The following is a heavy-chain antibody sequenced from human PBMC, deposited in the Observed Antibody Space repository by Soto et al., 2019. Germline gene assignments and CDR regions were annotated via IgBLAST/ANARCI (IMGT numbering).Heavy chain of an antibody. Sequence: GGSLRLSCSASGFTFSNYWMHWVRQGPGKGLVWVARLNIDGSTRNYADSVKGRFTISRDNAQNTLFLQMNSLSAEDTAVYYCARHYAVVLYHFDYWGLGTLVTVSS. CDR2: LNIDGSTR. CDR3: ARHYAVVLYHFDY. J-gene: IGHJ4*02. D-gene: IGHD2-15*01. CDR1: GFTFSNYW. V-gene: IGHV3-74*01.